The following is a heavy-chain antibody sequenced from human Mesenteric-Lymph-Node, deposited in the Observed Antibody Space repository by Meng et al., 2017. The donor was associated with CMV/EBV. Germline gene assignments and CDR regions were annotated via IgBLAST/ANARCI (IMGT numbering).Heavy chain of an antibody. V-gene: IGHV4-34*01. Sequence: SETLSLTCAVYGGSFSGYYWSWIRQSPGQGLEWIGDIYYSGDTYYNPSLKSRVTISIDTSKNQFSLKLNSVTAADTAVYYCAREKGYYYGSGTRGEINWFDPWGQGTLVTVSS. J-gene: IGHJ5*02. CDR1: GGSFSGYY. D-gene: IGHD3-10*01. CDR2: IYYSGDT. CDR3: AREKGYYYGSGTRGEINWFDP.